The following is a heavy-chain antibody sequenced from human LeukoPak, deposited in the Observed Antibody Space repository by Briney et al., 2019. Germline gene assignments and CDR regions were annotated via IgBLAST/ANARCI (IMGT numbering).Heavy chain of an antibody. D-gene: IGHD3-10*01. CDR2: IIPIFGTA. Sequence: ASVKVSCKASRGTFSSYAISWVRQAPGQGLEWMGGIIPIFGTANYAQKFQGRVTITTDESTSTAYMELSSLRSEDTAVYNCARGSTKYYYGSGYFDYWGQGTLVTVSS. J-gene: IGHJ4*02. V-gene: IGHV1-69*05. CDR1: RGTFSSYA. CDR3: ARGSTKYYYGSGYFDY.